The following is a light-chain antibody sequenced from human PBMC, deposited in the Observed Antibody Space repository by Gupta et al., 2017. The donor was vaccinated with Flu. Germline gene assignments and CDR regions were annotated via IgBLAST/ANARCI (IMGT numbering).Light chain of an antibody. J-gene: IGLJ1*01. CDR1: SNDVGGSNR. CDR2: DVT. V-gene: IGLV2-11*01. Sequence: QSAPTQPRSVSGSPGQSLTLSCPGSSNDVGGSNRVSWYQQRPGKAPKLLLYDVTERPLGVPDRSSGSKSGNTASLTISGLQADDEADYYCSSYAGRVTWVFGTGTTVTVL. CDR3: SSYAGRVTWV.